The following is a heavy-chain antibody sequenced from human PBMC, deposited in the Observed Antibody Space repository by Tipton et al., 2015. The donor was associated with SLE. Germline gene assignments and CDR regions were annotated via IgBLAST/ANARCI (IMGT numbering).Heavy chain of an antibody. CDR1: GFTFSSYG. CDR3: ARVSRQQLVPKGYDAFDI. J-gene: IGHJ3*02. CDR2: INHSGST. D-gene: IGHD6-13*01. Sequence: LRLSCAASGFTFSSYGMHWVRQAPGKGLEWIGEINHSGSTNYNPSLKSRVTISVDTSKNQFSLKLSSVTAADTAVYYCARVSRQQLVPKGYDAFDIWGQGTMVTVSS. V-gene: IGHV4-34*01.